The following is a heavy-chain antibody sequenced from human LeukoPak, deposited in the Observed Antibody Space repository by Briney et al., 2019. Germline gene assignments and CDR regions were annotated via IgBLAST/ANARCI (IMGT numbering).Heavy chain of an antibody. CDR2: ISGSGGNT. D-gene: IGHD6-13*01. CDR1: RFTFSAYS. V-gene: IGHV3-23*01. Sequence: GGSLRLSCAASRFTFSAYSMSWVRQAPGKGLEWVSAISGSGGNTYYADSVKGRFTISRDNSKNTLYLQMNGLRAEDTAAYYCARGGILYGMDVWGQGTTVTVSS. J-gene: IGHJ6*02. CDR3: ARGGILYGMDV.